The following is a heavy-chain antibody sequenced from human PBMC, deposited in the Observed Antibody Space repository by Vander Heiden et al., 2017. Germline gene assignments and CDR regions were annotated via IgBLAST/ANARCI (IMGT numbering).Heavy chain of an antibody. V-gene: IGHV3-21*02. J-gene: IGHJ5*02. CDR3: AGLQLQDNNWFDP. CDR1: GFTFTNYG. D-gene: IGHD4-4*01. CDR2: IVSTSNYI. Sequence: VQLVEPGGGLVQPGGSLSLSCAAAGFTFTNYGMNWGRQAPGKGLVWFSSIVSTSNYIYYADSVKGRFTISRDNAKSSLYLQMNSLRAEDTAVYYCAGLQLQDNNWFDPWGQGTRVTVSS.